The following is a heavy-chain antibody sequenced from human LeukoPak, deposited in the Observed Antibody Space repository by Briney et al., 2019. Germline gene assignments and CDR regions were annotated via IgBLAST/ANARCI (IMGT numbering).Heavy chain of an antibody. CDR1: GGSISSSSYY. J-gene: IGHJ3*02. V-gene: IGHV4-39*07. CDR3: ASPGSDTSGGAFDI. Sequence: PSATLSLTCTVPGGSISSSSYYWGWIRQPPGKGLEWIGSIYNSGSTYYNPPLKSRVTISVDTSKNQFSLKLSSVTAADTAVYYCASPGSDTSGGAFDIWGQGTMVTVSS. D-gene: IGHD3-10*01. CDR2: IYNSGST.